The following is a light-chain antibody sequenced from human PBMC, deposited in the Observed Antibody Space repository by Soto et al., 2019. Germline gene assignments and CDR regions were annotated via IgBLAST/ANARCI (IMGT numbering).Light chain of an antibody. J-gene: IGLJ1*01. CDR3: SSYTSSSHV. CDR2: EVG. Sequence: QSALTQPASVSGSPGQSITISCTGTSSDVGGYNYVSWYQQHPGKAPKLMIYEVGNRPSGVSNRFSGSKSGNTASLTISGLQAEDEADYYCSSYTSSSHVFGTGTKLTVL. CDR1: SSDVGGYNY. V-gene: IGLV2-14*01.